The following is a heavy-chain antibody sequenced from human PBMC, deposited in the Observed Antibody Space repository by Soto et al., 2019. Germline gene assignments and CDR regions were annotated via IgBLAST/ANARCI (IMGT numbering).Heavy chain of an antibody. CDR2: IYSNGIA. Sequence: SETLSLTCTVSGASMSNDYWSWIRQPPGKGLECIGYIYSNGIANYSPSLKSRVTISMDSSKNQFSLKLSSVTAADTAVYHCARLGVRVYDFDSWGQGTLVTSPQ. CDR3: ARLGVRVYDFDS. J-gene: IGHJ4*01. V-gene: IGHV4-59*01. CDR1: GASMSNDY. D-gene: IGHD5-12*01.